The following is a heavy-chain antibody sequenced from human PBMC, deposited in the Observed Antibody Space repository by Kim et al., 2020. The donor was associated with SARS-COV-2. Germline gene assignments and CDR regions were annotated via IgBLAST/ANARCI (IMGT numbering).Heavy chain of an antibody. CDR3: ASGSTSPPAVFDY. J-gene: IGHJ4*02. V-gene: IGHV4-34*01. D-gene: IGHD2-2*01. CDR1: GGSFSGYY. CDR2: INHSGST. Sequence: SETLSLTCAVYGGSFSGYYWSWIRQPPGKGLEWIGEINHSGSTNYNPSLKSRVTISVDTSKNQFSLKLSSVTAADTAVYYCASGSTSPPAVFDYWGQGTLVTVSS.